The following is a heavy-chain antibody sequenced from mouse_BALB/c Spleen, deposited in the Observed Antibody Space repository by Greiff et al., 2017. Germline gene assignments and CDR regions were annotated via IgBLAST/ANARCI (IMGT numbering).Heavy chain of an antibody. Sequence: EVNVVESGGGLVKPGGSLKLSCAASGFTFSSYAMSWVRQTPEKRLEWVASISSGGSTYYPDSVKGRFTISRDNARNILYLQMSSLRSEDTAMYYCARGYGNYFDYWGQGTTLTVSS. CDR3: ARGYGNYFDY. J-gene: IGHJ2*01. CDR1: GFTFSSYA. CDR2: ISSGGST. D-gene: IGHD2-1*01. V-gene: IGHV5-6-5*01.